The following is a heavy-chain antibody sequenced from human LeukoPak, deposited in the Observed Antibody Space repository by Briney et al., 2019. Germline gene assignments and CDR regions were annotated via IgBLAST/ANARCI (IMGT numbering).Heavy chain of an antibody. D-gene: IGHD3-3*01. CDR2: IYHSGST. CDR1: GYSISRGYY. Sequence: KPSETLSLTCTVSGYSISRGYYWGWVRQPPGKGLEWIGGIYHSGSTYYNPSLKSRVTISVDTSKNQFSLKLSSVTAADTDVYYCARGRITIFGVVIDRDYYFDYWGQGTLVTVSS. J-gene: IGHJ4*02. V-gene: IGHV4-38-2*02. CDR3: ARGRITIFGVVIDRDYYFDY.